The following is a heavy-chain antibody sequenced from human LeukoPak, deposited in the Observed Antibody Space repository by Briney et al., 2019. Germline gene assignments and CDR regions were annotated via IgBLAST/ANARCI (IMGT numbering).Heavy chain of an antibody. D-gene: IGHD3-3*01. CDR1: GGSISSYY. Sequence: SETLSLTCTVSGGSISSYYWSWIRQPPGKGLEWIGYIHYSGSTNYNPSLKSRVTISVDTSKNQFSLKLSSVAAAGTAVYYCAGYDFWSGSSTGRWFDPWGQGTLVTVSS. J-gene: IGHJ5*02. V-gene: IGHV4-59*01. CDR3: AGYDFWSGSSTGRWFDP. CDR2: IHYSGST.